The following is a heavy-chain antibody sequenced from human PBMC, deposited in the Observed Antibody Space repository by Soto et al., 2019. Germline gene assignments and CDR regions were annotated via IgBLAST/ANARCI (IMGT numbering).Heavy chain of an antibody. J-gene: IGHJ5*02. Sequence: ASVKVSCKASGYTFTGYYMHWVRQAPGQGLKWMGWINPNSGGTNYAQKFQGRVTMTRDTSISTAYMELSRLRSDATAVYYCARESSDIVLMVYAIRGPNWFDPWGQGTLVTVSS. V-gene: IGHV1-2*02. D-gene: IGHD2-8*01. CDR3: ARESSDIVLMVYAIRGPNWFDP. CDR2: INPNSGGT. CDR1: GYTFTGYY.